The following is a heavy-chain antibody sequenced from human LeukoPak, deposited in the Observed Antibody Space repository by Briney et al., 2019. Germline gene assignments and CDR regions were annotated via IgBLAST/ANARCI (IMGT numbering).Heavy chain of an antibody. CDR1: GFTFSSYS. CDR3: ARDRGYDGFDI. Sequence: PGGSLRLSCAASGFTFSSYSMNWVRQAPGKGLEWVANIKQDGSAQYYVESVKGRFTIARDNAKNSLYLQMNSLRAEDTALYYCARDRGYDGFDIWGQGTTVTVSS. J-gene: IGHJ3*02. CDR2: IKQDGSAQ. V-gene: IGHV3-7*01. D-gene: IGHD3-22*01.